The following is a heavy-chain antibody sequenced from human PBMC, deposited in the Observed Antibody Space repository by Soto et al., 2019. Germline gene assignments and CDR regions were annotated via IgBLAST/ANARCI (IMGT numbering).Heavy chain of an antibody. CDR3: DTDDSGGNSRFASNLDY. Sequence: SETLSLTCTVSGGSISSGDYYWSWIRQPPGKGLEWIGYIYYSGSTYYNPSLKSRVTISVDTSKNQFSLKLSSVTAADTAVYYCDTDDSGGNSRFASNLDYWGQGTPVPVSS. J-gene: IGHJ4*02. V-gene: IGHV4-30-4*01. CDR1: GGSISSGDYY. D-gene: IGHD2-21*02. CDR2: IYYSGST.